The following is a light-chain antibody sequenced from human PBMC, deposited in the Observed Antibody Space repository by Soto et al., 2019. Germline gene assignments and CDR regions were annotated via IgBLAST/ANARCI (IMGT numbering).Light chain of an antibody. CDR3: QQRSNWPGT. CDR1: QGVSSF. Sequence: DIFLTQSPGTLSWSPGERATPSCRASQGVSSFLGWYQQKPGKAPRLLIYAGSNRESGVPARFSGSGSGTDFTLTISSLQPEDFAAYHCQQRSNWPGTFGHGTKVDIK. CDR2: AGS. V-gene: IGKV3D-11*01. J-gene: IGKJ3*01.